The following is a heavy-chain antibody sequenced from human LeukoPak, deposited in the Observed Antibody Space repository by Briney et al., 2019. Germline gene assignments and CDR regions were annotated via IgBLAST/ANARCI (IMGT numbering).Heavy chain of an antibody. CDR1: GGSFSGYY. CDR2: FNLDGGT. D-gene: IGHD3-22*01. CDR3: ARDLPQYYYDSSGYYYDYYYYMDV. J-gene: IGHJ6*03. V-gene: IGHV4-34*01. Sequence: SETLSLTCAVYGGSFSGYYWSWIRQSPGRGLEWIGEFNLDGGTNYNPSLKSRLTISVDGSKSQVSLKLSSVTAADTAVYYCARDLPQYYYDSSGYYYDYYYYMDVWGKGTTVTVSS.